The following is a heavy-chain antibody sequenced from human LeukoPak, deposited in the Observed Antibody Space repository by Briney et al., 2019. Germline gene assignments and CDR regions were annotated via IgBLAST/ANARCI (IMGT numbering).Heavy chain of an antibody. D-gene: IGHD3-22*01. J-gene: IGHJ4*02. CDR2: IIPIFGIA. CDR1: GGTFSSYA. Sequence: GASVKVSCKASGGTFSSYATSWVRQAPGQGLEWMGRIIPIFGIANYAQKFQGRVTITADKSTSTAYMELSSLRSEDTAVYYCATHYYDSSGYYYPWDYWGQGTLVTVSS. CDR3: ATHYYDSSGYYYPWDY. V-gene: IGHV1-69*04.